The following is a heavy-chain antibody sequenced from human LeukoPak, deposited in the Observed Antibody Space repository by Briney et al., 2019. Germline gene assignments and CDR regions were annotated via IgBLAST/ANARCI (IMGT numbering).Heavy chain of an antibody. CDR1: GFTVSSNY. Sequence: GGSLRLSCAASGFTVSSNYMSWVRQAPGKGLEWVSVIYSGGSTYYADSVKGRFTISRDNSKNTLYLQMNSLRAEDTAVYYCARDGGVVAALAFDYWGQGTLVTVSS. V-gene: IGHV3-66*01. CDR2: IYSGGST. J-gene: IGHJ4*02. D-gene: IGHD3-16*01. CDR3: ARDGGVVAALAFDY.